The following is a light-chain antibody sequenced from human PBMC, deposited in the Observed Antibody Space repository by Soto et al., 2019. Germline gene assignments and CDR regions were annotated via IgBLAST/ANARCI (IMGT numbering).Light chain of an antibody. CDR2: EVN. CDR1: SSDVAFYNH. V-gene: IGLV2-14*01. Sequence: QSVLTQPASVSGSPGQSITISCTGTSSDVAFYNHVSWYQQHPGKAPKLLIYEVNNRPSGVSHRFSGSKSGNTASLTISGLQAEDEADYYCSSYTSSSTFVFGTGTKLTVL. CDR3: SSYTSSSTFV. J-gene: IGLJ1*01.